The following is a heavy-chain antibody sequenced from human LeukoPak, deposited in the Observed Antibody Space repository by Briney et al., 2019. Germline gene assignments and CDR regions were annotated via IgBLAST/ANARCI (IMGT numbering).Heavy chain of an antibody. J-gene: IGHJ5*01. V-gene: IGHV4-59*01. Sequence: SETLSLTCTVSGGSLTGYYWSWIRQPPGKGLEWIGYIYYSGRTNYNPSLKSRVTMSVDTSKNQFSLRLSSVTAADTAVYYCARSRIAAAGTPFHSWGQGILVTVSS. CDR1: GGSLTGYY. CDR2: IYYSGRT. D-gene: IGHD6-13*01. CDR3: ARSRIAAAGTPFHS.